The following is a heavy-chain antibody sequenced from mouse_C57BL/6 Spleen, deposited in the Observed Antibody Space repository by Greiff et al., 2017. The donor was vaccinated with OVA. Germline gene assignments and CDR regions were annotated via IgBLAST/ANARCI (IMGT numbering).Heavy chain of an antibody. V-gene: IGHV14-1*01. Sequence: VQLQQSGAELVRPGASVKLSCTASGFTITDYYMHWVKQRPEQGLEWIGRIDPEDGDTEYAPKFQGKATMTADTSSNTAYLQLSSLTSEDTAVYYCTTHGNYYDSSYEDFDYWGQGTTLTVSS. CDR2: IDPEDGDT. CDR1: GFTITDYY. CDR3: TTHGNYYDSSYEDFDY. D-gene: IGHD1-1*01. J-gene: IGHJ2*01.